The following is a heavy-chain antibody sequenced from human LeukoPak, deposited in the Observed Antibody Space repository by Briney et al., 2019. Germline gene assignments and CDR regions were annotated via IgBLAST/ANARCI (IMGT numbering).Heavy chain of an antibody. CDR2: INPNSGGT. CDR1: GYTFTGYY. V-gene: IGHV1-2*04. J-gene: IGHJ4*02. CDR3: ARDSQPEWELPTTDY. D-gene: IGHD1-26*01. Sequence: ASVKVSCKASGYTFTGYYMHWVRQAPGQGLEWMGWINPNSGGTNYAQKFQGWVTMTRDTSISTAYMELSRLRSDDTAVYYCARDSQPEWELPTTDYWGQGTLVTVSS.